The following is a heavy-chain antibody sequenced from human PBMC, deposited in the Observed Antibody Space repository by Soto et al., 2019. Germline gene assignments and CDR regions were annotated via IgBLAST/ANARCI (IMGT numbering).Heavy chain of an antibody. J-gene: IGHJ4*02. CDR2: ISYDGSNK. Sequence: QVQLVESGGGVVQPGRSLRLSCAASGFTFSNYAMHWVRQAPGKVLEWVAVISYDGSNKYYADSVKGRFTISRDNSKNTLYLQMNSLRAEDTAVYYCAREPLAVERPYWGQGTLVTVSA. D-gene: IGHD6-19*01. CDR3: AREPLAVERPY. CDR1: GFTFSNYA. V-gene: IGHV3-30-3*01.